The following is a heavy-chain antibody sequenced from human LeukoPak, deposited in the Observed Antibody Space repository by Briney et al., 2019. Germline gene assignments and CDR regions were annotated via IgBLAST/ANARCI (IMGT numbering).Heavy chain of an antibody. D-gene: IGHD3-10*01. CDR3: ARCGFNSGSPLDY. CDR1: GGTFSSYA. CDR2: IIPIFGTA. Sequence: ASVKVSCKASGGTFSSYAISWVRQAPGQGLEWMGGIIPIFGTANYAQKFQGRVTITADESTSTAYMELSSLRSEDTAVYYCARCGFNSGSPLDYWGQGTLVTVSS. V-gene: IGHV1-69*13. J-gene: IGHJ4*02.